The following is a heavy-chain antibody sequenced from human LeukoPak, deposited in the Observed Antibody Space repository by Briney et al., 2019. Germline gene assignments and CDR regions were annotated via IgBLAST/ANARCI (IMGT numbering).Heavy chain of an antibody. V-gene: IGHV3-23*01. CDR1: AFIFNTYA. D-gene: IGHD5-24*01. CDR3: ARWLQPYYYYTMDV. CDR2: ISGSGGST. Sequence: GGSLRLSCAASAFIFNTYAMSWVRQAPGKGLEWVSTISGSGGSTYYADSVRGRFPISRDNSKNTLFLQMNTLRAEDTAVYYCARWLQPYYYYTMDVWGQGTTVTVPS. J-gene: IGHJ6*02.